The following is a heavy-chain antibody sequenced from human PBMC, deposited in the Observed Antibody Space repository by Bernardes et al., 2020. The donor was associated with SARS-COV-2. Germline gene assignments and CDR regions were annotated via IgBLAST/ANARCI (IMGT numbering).Heavy chain of an antibody. J-gene: IGHJ4*02. CDR2: ISGGGYST. Sequence: GGSLRLSCAASGFTFSSNAMTWVRQAPGKGLEWVSGISGGGYSTYYADSVKGRFTISRDNSKNTLYLQMNSLRAEDTAVYYCAKEVRYFDWLYDYWGQGTLVTVSS. CDR3: AKEVRYFDWLYDY. D-gene: IGHD3-9*01. CDR1: GFTFSSNA. V-gene: IGHV3-23*01.